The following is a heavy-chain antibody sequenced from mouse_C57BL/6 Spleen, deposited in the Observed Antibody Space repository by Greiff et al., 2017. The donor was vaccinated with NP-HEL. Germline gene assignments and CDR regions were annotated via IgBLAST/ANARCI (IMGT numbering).Heavy chain of an antibody. D-gene: IGHD2-3*01. J-gene: IGHJ4*01. Sequence: DVMLVESGGGLVQPGGSLKLSCAASGFTFSDYYMYWVRQTPEKRLEWVAYISNGGGSTYYPDTVKGRFTISRDNAKNTLYLQMSRLKSEDTAMYYCARRGYSGAMDYWGQGTSVTVSS. CDR1: GFTFSDYY. CDR3: ARRGYSGAMDY. CDR2: ISNGGGST. V-gene: IGHV5-12*01.